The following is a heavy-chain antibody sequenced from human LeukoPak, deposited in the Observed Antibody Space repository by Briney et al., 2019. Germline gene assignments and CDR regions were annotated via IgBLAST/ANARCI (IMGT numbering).Heavy chain of an antibody. D-gene: IGHD3-10*01. Sequence: GGSLRLSCAASGFTFSTYSMNWVRQAPGKGLEWVSSISRSSSDIYYADSVKGRFTISRDNSKNTLYLQMNSLRAEDTAVYYCAKDSYGSGSYYNFFNWFDPWGQGTLVTVSS. J-gene: IGHJ5*02. CDR1: GFTFSTYS. CDR3: AKDSYGSGSYYNFFNWFDP. V-gene: IGHV3-21*04. CDR2: ISRSSSDI.